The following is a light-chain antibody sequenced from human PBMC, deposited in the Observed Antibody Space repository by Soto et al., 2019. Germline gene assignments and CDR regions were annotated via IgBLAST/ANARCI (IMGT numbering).Light chain of an antibody. V-gene: IGLV3-1*01. Sequence: SYELTQPPSVSVSPGQTASITCSGAKLGDKYACWYQQKPGQSPVLVIYQDSKRPSGIPERFSGSNSGNTATLTISGTPAMDEADYYCQAWDSSTASVFGGGTKLTVL. CDR2: QDS. J-gene: IGLJ2*01. CDR1: KLGDKY. CDR3: QAWDSSTASV.